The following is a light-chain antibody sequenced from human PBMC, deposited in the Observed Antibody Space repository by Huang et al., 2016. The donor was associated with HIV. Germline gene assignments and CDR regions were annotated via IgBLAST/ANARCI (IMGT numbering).Light chain of an antibody. V-gene: IGKV1-5*03. CDR2: KAS. J-gene: IGKJ2*01. Sequence: DIQMTQSPSTLSASVGDRVTITCRASQRISSWLAWYQQKPGKAPKVLIYKASSLESGVPSRCSSSGSGTEFTLTISRLQPDDFATYYCQQYNSYPYTFGQGTKLEIK. CDR1: QRISSW. CDR3: QQYNSYPYT.